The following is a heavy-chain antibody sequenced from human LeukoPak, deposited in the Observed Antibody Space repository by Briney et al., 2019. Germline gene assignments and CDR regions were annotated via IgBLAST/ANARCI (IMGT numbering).Heavy chain of an antibody. CDR1: GYTFTSYG. CDR2: ISAYNGNT. CDR3: ARALMVRGVIGWFDP. J-gene: IGHJ5*02. D-gene: IGHD3-10*01. Sequence: ASVKVACKASGYTFTSYGISWVRQAPGQGLEWMGGISAYNGNTNYAQKLQGRVTMTTDTSTSTAYMELRSLRSDDTAVYYCARALMVRGVIGWFDPWGQGTLVTVSS. V-gene: IGHV1-18*01.